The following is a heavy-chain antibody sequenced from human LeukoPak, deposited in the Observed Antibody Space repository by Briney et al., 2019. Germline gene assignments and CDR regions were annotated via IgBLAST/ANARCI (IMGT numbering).Heavy chain of an antibody. D-gene: IGHD4-17*01. J-gene: IGHJ4*02. CDR1: GGSFSGYY. Sequence: SETLSLTCAVYGGSFSGYYWSWIRPPPGKGLEWIGEINHSGSINYSPSLKSRVTISVDTSKNQFSLKLSSVTAADTAVYYCARPSTVTKPDYWGQGTLVTVSS. V-gene: IGHV4-34*01. CDR2: INHSGSI. CDR3: ARPSTVTKPDY.